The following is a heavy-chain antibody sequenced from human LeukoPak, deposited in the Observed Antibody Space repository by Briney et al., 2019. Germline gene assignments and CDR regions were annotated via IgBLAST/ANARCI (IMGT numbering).Heavy chain of an antibody. CDR2: IYSGDSET. CDR1: GYSFTSHW. V-gene: IGHV5-51*01. CDR3: ARRYYYDSSGYYLAHDAFDI. Sequence: PGESLKISCKGSGYSFTSHWIGWVRQMPGKVLEFMGIIYSGDSETRYSPSFQGQVTISADKSISTAYLQWSSLKATDTAMYYCARRYYYDSSGYYLAHDAFDIWGQGTMVTVSS. D-gene: IGHD3-22*01. J-gene: IGHJ3*02.